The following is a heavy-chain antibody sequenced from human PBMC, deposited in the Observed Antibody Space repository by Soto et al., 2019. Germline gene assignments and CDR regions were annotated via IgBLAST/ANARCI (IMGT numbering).Heavy chain of an antibody. V-gene: IGHV1-69*02. CDR1: GGTFSSYT. CDR3: ARGGGGYNRYFDY. D-gene: IGHD3-16*01. J-gene: IGHJ4*02. Sequence: QVQLVQSGAEVKKPGSSVKVSCKASGGTFSSYTISWVRQAPGQGLEWMGRIIPILGIANYAQKFQGRVPMTVDKSTSPAYMEMSSLRSEYTAVYYCARGGGGYNRYFDYWGQGTLVTVSS. CDR2: IIPILGIA.